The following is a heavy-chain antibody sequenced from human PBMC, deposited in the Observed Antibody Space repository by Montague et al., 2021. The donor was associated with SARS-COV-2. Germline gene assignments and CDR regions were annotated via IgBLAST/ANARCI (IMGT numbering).Heavy chain of an antibody. CDR1: GFTFSSHE. CDR2: ISSSGSPK. D-gene: IGHD5-24*01. V-gene: IGHV3-48*03. Sequence: SLRLSCAASGFTFSSHEMNWVRQAPGKGLEWIAYISSSGSPKYYADSVKGRFSISRDNAQNSLSLQMNNLRADDTAVYYCVRDQSPMGFDYWGQGTLVTVSS. CDR3: VRDQSPMGFDY. J-gene: IGHJ4*02.